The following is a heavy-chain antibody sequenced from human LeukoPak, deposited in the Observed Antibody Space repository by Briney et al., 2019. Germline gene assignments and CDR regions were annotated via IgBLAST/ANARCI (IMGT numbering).Heavy chain of an antibody. V-gene: IGHV1-69*13. J-gene: IGHJ4*02. D-gene: IGHD3-10*01. CDR2: IIPIFGTA. CDR1: GGTFSSYA. CDR3: AGSYYYGSGSYYTDY. Sequence: SVKVSCKASGGTFSSYAISWVRQAPGQGLEWLGGIIPIFGTANYAQKFQGRVTITADESTSTAYMELSSLRSEDTAVYYCAGSYYYGSGSYYTDYWGQGTLVTVSS.